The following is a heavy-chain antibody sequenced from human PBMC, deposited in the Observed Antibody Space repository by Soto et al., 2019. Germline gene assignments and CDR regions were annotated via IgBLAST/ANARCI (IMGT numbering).Heavy chain of an antibody. D-gene: IGHD6-13*01. CDR2: ISSNSAYI. Sequence: SLRLSCAASGFTFRSFTMNWVRQAPGKGLEWVSTISSNSAYIYYTDALRGRFTISRGNAKNSLHLQMNSLRAEDTAVYYCTGDASRDSSARGWFDPWGPGTLVTVSS. CDR3: TGDASRDSSARGWFDP. V-gene: IGHV3-21*01. J-gene: IGHJ5*02. CDR1: GFTFRSFT.